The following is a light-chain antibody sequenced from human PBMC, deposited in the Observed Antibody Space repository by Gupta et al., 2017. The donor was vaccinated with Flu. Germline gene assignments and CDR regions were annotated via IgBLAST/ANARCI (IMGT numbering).Light chain of an antibody. CDR1: SGSIATTY. Sequence: NFMLTQPHSVSESPGKTVTISCTRTSGSIATTYVQWYQQRPGSSPTTVIYEDNRRLSGVPVRFSGSIASSSNSASLTISGLKTEDEADYYCQSYDSINRDWVFGGGTKLTVL. V-gene: IGLV6-57*01. CDR3: QSYDSINRDWV. CDR2: EDN. J-gene: IGLJ3*02.